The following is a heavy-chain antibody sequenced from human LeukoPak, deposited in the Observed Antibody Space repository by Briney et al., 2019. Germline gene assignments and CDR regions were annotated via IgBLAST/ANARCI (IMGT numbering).Heavy chain of an antibody. Sequence: GGSLRLSCEASGFTFSASWMSWVRQAPGKGLEWVANIKQDGSEKYSADSVKGRFTVSRGNAKKLVYLQMNSLTVEDTAVYYCARVGPPYYYYYMDVWGEGTTVTVSS. CDR1: GFTFSASW. CDR2: IKQDGSEK. J-gene: IGHJ6*03. CDR3: ARVGPPYYYYYMDV. V-gene: IGHV3-7*01.